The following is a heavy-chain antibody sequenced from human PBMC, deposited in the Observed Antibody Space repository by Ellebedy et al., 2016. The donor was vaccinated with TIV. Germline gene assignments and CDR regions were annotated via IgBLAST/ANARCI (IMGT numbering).Heavy chain of an antibody. CDR1: GGSFSGYY. V-gene: IGHV4-34*01. Sequence: SETLSLTXAVYGGSFSGYYWSWIRQPPGKGLEWIGEINHSGSTNYNPSLKSRVTISVDTSKNQFSLKLSSVTAADTAVYYCARGPDGGDGYHFDYWGQGTLVTVSS. CDR3: ARGPDGGDGYHFDY. D-gene: IGHD5-24*01. CDR2: INHSGST. J-gene: IGHJ4*02.